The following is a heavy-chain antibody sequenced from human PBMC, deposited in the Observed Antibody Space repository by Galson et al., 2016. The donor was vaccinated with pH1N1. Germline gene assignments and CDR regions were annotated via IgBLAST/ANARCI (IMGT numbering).Heavy chain of an antibody. CDR3: ARGRYCNNRDCSMGIDS. CDR2: IKPNSGDT. V-gene: IGHV1-2*02. D-gene: IGHD2-8*01. Sequence: SVKVSCKASGYTFTGYYIHWVRQAPGQGLEWMGWIKPNSGDTKYAQKFQGRVTMTRDTSISTAYMELSSLRSDDTAIYYCARGRYCNNRDCSMGIDSWGQGTLVTVSS. J-gene: IGHJ4*02. CDR1: GYTFTGYY.